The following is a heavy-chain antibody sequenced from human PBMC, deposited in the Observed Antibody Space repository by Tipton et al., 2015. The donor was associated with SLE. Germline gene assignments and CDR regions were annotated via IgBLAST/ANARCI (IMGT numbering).Heavy chain of an antibody. CDR1: GDSIRSYS. CDR3: ARGFDP. Sequence: TLSLTCTVSGDSIRSYSWNWIRQPAGKRLEWIGRIYTSGSTIYNPSLDSRVTMSLDTSQSQVSLTLRSVTAADTAVYYCARGFDPWGQGTLVTVSS. V-gene: IGHV4-4*07. CDR2: IYTSGST. J-gene: IGHJ5*02.